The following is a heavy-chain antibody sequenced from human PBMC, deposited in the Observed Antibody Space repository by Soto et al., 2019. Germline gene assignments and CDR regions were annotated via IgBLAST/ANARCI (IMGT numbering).Heavy chain of an antibody. Sequence: QVQLVQSGAEVKKPGASVKVSCKASGYTFTGYYMNWVRQAPGQGLEWMGWINPNSGGTNYAQKFQGWVTMTRDTSISTAYMELSRLRSDDTAVYYCARGADIVVVVAATLSSWFDPWGQGTLVTVSS. J-gene: IGHJ5*02. CDR1: GYTFTGYY. V-gene: IGHV1-2*04. CDR2: INPNSGGT. D-gene: IGHD2-15*01. CDR3: ARGADIVVVVAATLSSWFDP.